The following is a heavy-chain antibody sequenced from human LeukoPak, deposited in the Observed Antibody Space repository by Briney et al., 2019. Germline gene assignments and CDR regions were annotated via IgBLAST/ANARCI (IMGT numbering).Heavy chain of an antibody. D-gene: IGHD3-22*01. CDR3: ARGSTYYDSSGQVPFDY. V-gene: IGHV3-48*01. J-gene: IGHJ4*02. CDR2: ISGSSTI. Sequence: GGSLRLSCAASGFTFSSYSMNWVRQAPGKGLEWGSYISGSSTIYYADSVKGRFTISRDNGKNTLYLQMNSLRAEDTAVYYCARGSTYYDSSGQVPFDYWGQGTLVTVSS. CDR1: GFTFSSYS.